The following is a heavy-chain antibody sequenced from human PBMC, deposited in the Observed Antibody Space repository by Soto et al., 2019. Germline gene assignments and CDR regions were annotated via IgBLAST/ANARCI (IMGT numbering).Heavy chain of an antibody. CDR3: AREGPDYGDYIFDY. J-gene: IGHJ4*02. D-gene: IGHD4-17*01. CDR1: GGSISSYY. CDR2: IYYSGST. V-gene: IGHV4-59*01. Sequence: SETLSLTCTVSGGSISSYYLSWIRQPPGKGLEWIGYIYYSGSTNYNPSLKSRVTISVDTSKNQFSLKLSSVTAADTAVYYCAREGPDYGDYIFDYWGQGTLVTVSS.